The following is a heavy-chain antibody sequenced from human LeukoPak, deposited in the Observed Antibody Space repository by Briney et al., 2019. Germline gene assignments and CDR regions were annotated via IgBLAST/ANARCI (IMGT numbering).Heavy chain of an antibody. Sequence: GASVNVSCKASGYTFTSYAMHWVRQAPGQRLEWMGWINAGNGNTKYSQKFQGRVTITRNTSISTAYMELSSLRSEDTAVYYCARGRRPAALVIWYYMDVWGKGTTVTVSS. CDR2: INAGNGNT. V-gene: IGHV1-3*01. CDR1: GYTFTSYA. J-gene: IGHJ6*03. CDR3: ARGRRPAALVIWYYMDV. D-gene: IGHD2-2*01.